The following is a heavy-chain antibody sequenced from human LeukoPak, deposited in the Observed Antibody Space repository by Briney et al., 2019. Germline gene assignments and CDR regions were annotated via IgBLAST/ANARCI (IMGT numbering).Heavy chain of an antibody. CDR1: GFTFSSYG. D-gene: IGHD1-26*01. CDR2: ISGSGGST. CDR3: AKGWGELDFDY. Sequence: GGSLRLSCAASGFTFSSYGMSWVRQAPGKGLEWVSAISGSGGSTYYADSVKGRFTISRDNSKNTPYLQMNSLRAEDTAVYYCAKGWGELDFDYWGQGTLVTVSS. J-gene: IGHJ4*02. V-gene: IGHV3-23*01.